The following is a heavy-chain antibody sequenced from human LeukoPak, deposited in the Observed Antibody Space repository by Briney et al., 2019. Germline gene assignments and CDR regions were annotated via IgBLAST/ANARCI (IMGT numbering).Heavy chain of an antibody. V-gene: IGHV3-30*02. CDR2: IQYDGSKK. J-gene: IGHJ6*03. CDR1: GFTFSSNG. Sequence: SGGSLRLSCVASGFTFSSNGMHWVRQAPGKGLEWVTFIQYDGSKKYYADSVKGRFTISRDNAKNSLYLQMNSLRAEDTAVYYCARASLPGSGSYYWPRPALLEVYYYYMDVWGKGTTVTISS. CDR3: ARASLPGSGSYYWPRPALLEVYYYYMDV. D-gene: IGHD3-10*01.